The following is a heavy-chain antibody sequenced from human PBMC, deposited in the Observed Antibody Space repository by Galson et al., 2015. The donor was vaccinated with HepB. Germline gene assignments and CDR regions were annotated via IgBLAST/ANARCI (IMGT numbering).Heavy chain of an antibody. J-gene: IGHJ6*02. CDR3: ALTTIFGVVIMPPWGMDV. CDR2: MNPNSGNT. V-gene: IGHV1-8*01. D-gene: IGHD3-3*01. Sequence: SVKVSCKASGYTFTSYDINWVRQATGQGLEWMGWMNPNSGNTGYAQKFQGRVTMTRNTSISTAYMELSSLRSEDTAVYYCALTTIFGVVIMPPWGMDVWGQGTTVTVSS. CDR1: GYTFTSYD.